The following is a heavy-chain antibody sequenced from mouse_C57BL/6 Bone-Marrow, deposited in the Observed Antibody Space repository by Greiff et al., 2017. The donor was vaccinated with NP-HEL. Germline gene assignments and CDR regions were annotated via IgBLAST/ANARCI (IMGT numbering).Heavy chain of an antibody. CDR3: ARVRSWNYFDY. CDR1: GFTFSDYY. J-gene: IGHJ2*01. CDR2: INYDGSST. Sequence: EVQVVESEGGLVQPGSSMKLSCTASGFTFSDYYMAWVRQVPEKGLEWVANINYDGSSTYYLDSLKSRFIISRDNAKNILYLQMSNLKTEDTATYYCARVRSWNYFDYCGQGTTLTVSS. V-gene: IGHV5-16*01.